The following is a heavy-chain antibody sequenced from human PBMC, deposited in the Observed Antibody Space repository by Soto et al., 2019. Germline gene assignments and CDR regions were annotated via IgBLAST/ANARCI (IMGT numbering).Heavy chain of an antibody. J-gene: IGHJ2*01. CDR3: VRVRCSGTSCRRGWYFDL. CDR1: GFTFSSYW. V-gene: IGHV3-7*01. D-gene: IGHD2-15*01. CDR2: IKQDGSEK. Sequence: EVQLVESGGGLVQPGGSLRLSCAASGFTFSSYWMSWVRQAPGKGLEWVANIKQDGSEKYYVDSMKGRFTISRDNAKNSLLLQMNSLRAEDTAVYYCVRVRCSGTSCRRGWYFDLWGRGTLVTVSS.